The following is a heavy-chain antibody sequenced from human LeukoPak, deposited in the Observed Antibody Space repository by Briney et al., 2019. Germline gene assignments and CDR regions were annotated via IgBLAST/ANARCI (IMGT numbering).Heavy chain of an antibody. CDR1: GGSISSYY. Sequence: PSETLSLTCTVSGGSISSYYWSWIRQPPGKGLEWIGYIYYSGSTNYNPSLKGRVTISVDTSKNQFSLKLSSVTAADTAVYYCACSREWLSYFDYWGQGTLVTVSS. CDR3: ACSREWLSYFDY. D-gene: IGHD3-3*01. V-gene: IGHV4-59*08. CDR2: IYYSGST. J-gene: IGHJ4*02.